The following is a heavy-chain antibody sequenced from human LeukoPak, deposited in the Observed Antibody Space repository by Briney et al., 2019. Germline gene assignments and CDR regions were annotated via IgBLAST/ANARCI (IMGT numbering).Heavy chain of an antibody. D-gene: IGHD1-26*01. V-gene: IGHV4-34*01. CDR3: ARPGYSGSYDY. Sequence: SETLSLTCAVYGGSFSGYYWSWIRQPPGKGLEWIGEINHSGSTNYNPSLKSRVTISVDTSKNQFSLKLSSVTAADTAVYYCARPGYSGSYDYWGQGTLVTVSS. CDR2: INHSGST. J-gene: IGHJ4*02. CDR1: GGSFSGYY.